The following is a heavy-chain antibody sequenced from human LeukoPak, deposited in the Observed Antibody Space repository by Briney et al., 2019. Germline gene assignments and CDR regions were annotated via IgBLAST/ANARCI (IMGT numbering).Heavy chain of an antibody. V-gene: IGHV1-69*08. Sequence: GASVKVPCKTPEGTFSSHSITWVRQAPGQGLEWMGRINPIVDTANYAQKFQDRVTITADKSTTTVYLDLNDLTPDDTAVYFCARLSNGYTSGMYNWFDPWGQGTLVTVSS. CDR2: INPIVDTA. D-gene: IGHD3-22*01. CDR3: ARLSNGYTSGMYNWFDP. J-gene: IGHJ5*02. CDR1: EGTFSSHS.